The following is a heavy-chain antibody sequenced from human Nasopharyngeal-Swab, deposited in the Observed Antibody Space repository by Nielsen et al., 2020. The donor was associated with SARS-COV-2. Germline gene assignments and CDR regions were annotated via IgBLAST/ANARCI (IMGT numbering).Heavy chain of an antibody. CDR2: ISSSSSYI. CDR1: GFTFNNYN. J-gene: IGHJ6*02. CDR3: ARDGLDYDFWSAYFMDV. V-gene: IGHV3-21*01. D-gene: IGHD3-3*01. Sequence: GGPLRLSCAASGFTFNNYNFNWVRQAPGKGLEWVSSISSSSSYIYYADSVKGRFTISRDNAKNSLYLQMNSLRAEDTAVYYCARDGLDYDFWSAYFMDVWGQGTTVTVSS.